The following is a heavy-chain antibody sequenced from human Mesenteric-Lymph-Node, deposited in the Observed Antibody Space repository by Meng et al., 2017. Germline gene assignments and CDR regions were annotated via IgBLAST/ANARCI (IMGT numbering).Heavy chain of an antibody. J-gene: IGHJ4*02. CDR1: GFTFSNYW. CDR3: AIGGSYYVV. D-gene: IGHD1-26*01. V-gene: IGHV3-7*01. CDR2: IKKDGTHT. Sequence: GESLKISCAASGFTFSNYWMTWVRQAPGKGLEWVAHIKKDGTHTDYVDSVKGRFTISRDNAKNTLYLQMNSLRAEDTGVYYCAIGGSYYVVWGQGTLVTVSS.